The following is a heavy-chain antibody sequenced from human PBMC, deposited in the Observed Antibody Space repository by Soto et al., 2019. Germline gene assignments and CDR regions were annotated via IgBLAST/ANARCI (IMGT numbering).Heavy chain of an antibody. CDR2: ISAYNGNT. J-gene: IGHJ6*02. D-gene: IGHD3-10*01. V-gene: IGHV1-18*01. Sequence: QVQLVQSGAEVKKPGASVKVSCKASGYTFTSYGISWVRQAPGQGLEWMGWISAYNGNTNYAQKLQGRVTMTTDTSTSTDYMELRRLRSDATAVYYCARDGGHGSGIYYYYYGMDVWGQGTTVTVSS. CDR1: GYTFTSYG. CDR3: ARDGGHGSGIYYYYYGMDV.